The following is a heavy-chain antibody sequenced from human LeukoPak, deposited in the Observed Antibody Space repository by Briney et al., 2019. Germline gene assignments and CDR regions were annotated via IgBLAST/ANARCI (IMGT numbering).Heavy chain of an antibody. J-gene: IGHJ6*04. CDR1: GFTFSSYV. V-gene: IGHV3-48*03. CDR2: ISSSGSTI. Sequence: GGSLRLSSAASGFTFSSYVMNRVREAPGKGVEWVSYISSSGSTIYYADSVKGRFTISRDNAKNSLYLQMNSLRAEDTAVYYCARFGEFMYYYYGMDAWGKGTTVTVSS. D-gene: IGHD3-10*01. CDR3: ARFGEFMYYYYGMDA.